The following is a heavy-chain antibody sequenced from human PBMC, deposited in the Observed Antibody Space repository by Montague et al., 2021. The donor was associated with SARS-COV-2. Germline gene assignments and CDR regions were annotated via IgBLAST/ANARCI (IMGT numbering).Heavy chain of an antibody. Sequence: SETLSLTCTVSGGSISPYFWSWIRQTPEKGLEWLGYVHNSGNTNYHHSVRSRVTISVDTSNNQLSLKLTSVTAADTAVYYCARGPGAEVAGTYWFDPWGQETPVIVSS. CDR3: ARGPGAEVAGTYWFDP. J-gene: IGHJ5*02. V-gene: IGHV4-59*01. CDR2: VHNSGNT. CDR1: GGSISPYF. D-gene: IGHD6-19*01.